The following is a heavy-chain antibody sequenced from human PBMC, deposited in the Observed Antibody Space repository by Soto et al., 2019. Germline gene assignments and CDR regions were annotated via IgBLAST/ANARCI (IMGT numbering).Heavy chain of an antibody. V-gene: IGHV4-30-2*01. D-gene: IGHD6-6*01. J-gene: IGHJ2*01. CDR3: ASPQLAARPGMAFWYFDL. Sequence: PSETLSLTCAVSGGSISSGGYSWSWIRQPPGKGLEWIGYIYHSGSTYYNPSLKSRVTISVDRSKNQFSLKLSSVTAADTAVYYCASPQLAARPGMAFWYFDLWGRGTLVTVSS. CDR2: IYHSGST. CDR1: GGSISSGGYS.